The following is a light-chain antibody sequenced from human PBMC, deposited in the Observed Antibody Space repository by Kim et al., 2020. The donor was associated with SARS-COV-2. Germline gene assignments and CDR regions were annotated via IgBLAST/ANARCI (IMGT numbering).Light chain of an antibody. CDR2: DAS. Sequence: DIQMTQSPSTLSASVGDRVTIACRASQSISSWLAWYQQKPGKAPNLLIYDASTLQSGVPSRFSGSGSGTEFTLTITSLQPDDFATFYCQHYHSYPYTFGQGTELEI. CDR3: QHYHSYPYT. J-gene: IGKJ2*01. CDR1: QSISSW. V-gene: IGKV1-5*01.